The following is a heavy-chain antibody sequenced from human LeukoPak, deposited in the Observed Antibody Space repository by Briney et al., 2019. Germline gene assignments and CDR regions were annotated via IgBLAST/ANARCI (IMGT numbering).Heavy chain of an antibody. CDR3: AKIGVIGKWYYDI. CDR1: GFTFNSYG. D-gene: IGHD3-10*01. Sequence: PGGSLRLSCAASGFTFNSYGMHWVRQAPGKGLEWVAVISYDGSNKYYADSVKGRFTISRDNSKNTLYLQMYSLRAGDTAVYYCAKIGVIGKWYYDIWGRGTLVTVSS. J-gene: IGHJ2*01. V-gene: IGHV3-30*18. CDR2: ISYDGSNK.